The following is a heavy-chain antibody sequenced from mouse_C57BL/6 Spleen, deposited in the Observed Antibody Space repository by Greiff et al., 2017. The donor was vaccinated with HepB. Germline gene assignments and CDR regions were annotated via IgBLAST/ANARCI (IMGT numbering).Heavy chain of an antibody. D-gene: IGHD2-3*01. CDR3: AFHDYDGYDFDY. CDR1: GYSFTDYN. J-gene: IGHJ2*01. Sequence: EVQVVESGPELVKPGASVKISCKASGYSFTDYNMNWVKQSNGKSLEWIGVINPNYGTTSYNQKFKGKATLTVDQSSSTAYMQLNSLTSEDSAVYYCAFHDYDGYDFDYWGQGTTLTVSS. V-gene: IGHV1-39*01. CDR2: INPNYGTT.